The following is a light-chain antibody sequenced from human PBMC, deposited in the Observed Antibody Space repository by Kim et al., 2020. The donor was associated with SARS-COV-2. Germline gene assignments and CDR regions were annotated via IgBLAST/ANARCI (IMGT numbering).Light chain of an antibody. CDR3: TSYTGADTVV. CDR1: SSLVGDYNY. Sequence: GKSITISCTGTSSLVGDYNYVSWYQQHPGKAPKLIIYDVTYRPSGVSTHFSGSKSGNTASLTISGLQAADEADYYCTSYTGADTVVFGGGTQLTVL. V-gene: IGLV2-14*03. CDR2: DVT. J-gene: IGLJ2*01.